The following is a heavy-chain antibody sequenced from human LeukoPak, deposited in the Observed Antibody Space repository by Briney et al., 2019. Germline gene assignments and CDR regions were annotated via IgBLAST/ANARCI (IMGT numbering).Heavy chain of an antibody. CDR1: GYTFTSYG. V-gene: IGHV1-69*13. CDR2: IIPIFGTT. Sequence: PRASVKVSCKASGYTFTSYGISWVRQAPGQGLEWMGGIIPIFGTTNYAQKFQGGVTITADASTSTAYIYLSSLRSEDTAVYYCAREFSRGDWYIDLWGRGTLVTVSS. J-gene: IGHJ2*01. CDR3: AREFSRGDWYIDL. D-gene: IGHD3-10*01.